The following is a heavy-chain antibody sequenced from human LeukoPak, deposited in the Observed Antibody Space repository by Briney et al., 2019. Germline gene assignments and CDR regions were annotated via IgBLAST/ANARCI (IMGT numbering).Heavy chain of an antibody. J-gene: IGHJ4*02. V-gene: IGHV1-8*02. CDR1: GGTFSSYA. CDR3: ARSLRRGGSCYSFGY. D-gene: IGHD2-15*01. CDR2: MNPNSGNT. Sequence: ASVKVSCKASGGTFSSYAISWVRQATGQGLEWMGWMNPNSGNTGYAQKFQGRVTMTRNTSISTAYMELSSLRSEDTAVYYCARSLRRGGSCYSFGYWGQGTLVTVSS.